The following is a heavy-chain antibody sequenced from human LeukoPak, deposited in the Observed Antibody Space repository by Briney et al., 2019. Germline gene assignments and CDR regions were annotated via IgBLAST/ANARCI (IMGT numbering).Heavy chain of an antibody. CDR1: GGSINSGY. Sequence: KPSETLSLTCSVSGGSINSGYWSWIRQPPGKGLEWIGLLYPSGSTNYNPSLKSRVTISVDTSRNQFSLKLSSVTAADTAIYYCARDLYSSGYWYFDLWGRGTLVTVSS. CDR2: LYPSGST. CDR3: ARDLYSSGYWYFDL. J-gene: IGHJ2*01. V-gene: IGHV4-59*01. D-gene: IGHD6-19*01.